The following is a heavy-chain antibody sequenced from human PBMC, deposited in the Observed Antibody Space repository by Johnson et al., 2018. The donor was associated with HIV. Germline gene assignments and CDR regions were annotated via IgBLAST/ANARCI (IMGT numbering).Heavy chain of an antibody. CDR1: GFTFSSYG. CDR2: IRYDGSNK. Sequence: QMQLVESGGGVVQPGGSLRLSCAASGFTFSSYGMHWVRQAPGKGLEWVAFIRYDGSNKYYADSVKGRFTISRDNSKNTRYLQMNSLRAEDTAVYFCARGLDYYDYSGLRAAAFDLWGQGTMVTVSP. D-gene: IGHD3-22*01. V-gene: IGHV3-30*02. J-gene: IGHJ3*01. CDR3: ARGLDYYDYSGLRAAAFDL.